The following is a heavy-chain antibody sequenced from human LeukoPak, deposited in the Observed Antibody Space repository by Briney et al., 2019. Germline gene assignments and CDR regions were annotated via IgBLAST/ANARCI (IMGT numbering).Heavy chain of an antibody. CDR2: INWNGGST. CDR1: GFTFDDYG. Sequence: PGGSLRLSCAASGFTFDDYGVSWVRQAPGKGLEWVSGINWNGGSTGYADSVKGRFTISRDNAKNSLYLQMNSLRAEDTALYYCARGRLDYGDPYYYYYYYMDVWGKGTTVTVSS. J-gene: IGHJ6*03. D-gene: IGHD4-17*01. CDR3: ARGRLDYGDPYYYYYYYMDV. V-gene: IGHV3-20*04.